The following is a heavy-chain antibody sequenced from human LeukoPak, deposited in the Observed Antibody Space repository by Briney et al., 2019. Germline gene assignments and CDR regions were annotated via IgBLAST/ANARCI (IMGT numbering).Heavy chain of an antibody. CDR1: GFTFDDYA. D-gene: IGHD3-22*01. CDR3: AKTPLKYYDSSGYYDY. J-gene: IGHJ4*02. V-gene: IGHV3-9*01. Sequence: GGSLRLSCAASGFTFDDYAMHWVRQAPGKGLEWVSGISWNSGSIGYADSVKGRFTISRDNAKDSLYLQTNSLRAEDTALYYCAKTPLKYYDSSGYYDYWGQGTLVTVSS. CDR2: ISWNSGSI.